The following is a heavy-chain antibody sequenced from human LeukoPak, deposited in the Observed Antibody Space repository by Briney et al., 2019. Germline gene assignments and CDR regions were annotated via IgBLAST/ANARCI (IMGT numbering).Heavy chain of an antibody. V-gene: IGHV4-39*07. CDR1: GGSISSGGYY. CDR3: AAQYSYGYNSDY. CDR2: INHSGST. J-gene: IGHJ4*02. Sequence: PSETLSLTCTVSGGSISSGGYYWSWIRQPPGKGLEWIGEINHSGSTNYNPSLKSRVTISVDTSKNQFSLKLSSVTAADTAVYYCAAQYSYGYNSDYWGQGTLVTVSS. D-gene: IGHD5-18*01.